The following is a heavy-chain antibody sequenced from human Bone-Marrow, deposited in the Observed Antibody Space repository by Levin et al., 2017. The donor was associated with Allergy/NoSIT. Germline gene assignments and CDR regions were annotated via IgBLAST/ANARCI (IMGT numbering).Heavy chain of an antibody. CDR2: IHTNTGNP. V-gene: IGHV7-4-1*02. CDR1: GYIFTNYA. J-gene: IGHJ5*02. Sequence: ASVKVSCKASGYIFTNYALTWVRQAPGQGLEWMGWIHTNTGNPTYAQGFTGRFVFSLDTSVSTTYLQITNLKAEDTAVYYCARAPGKAVAVAGTWNFFDPWGQGTRVTVSS. D-gene: IGHD6-19*01. CDR3: ARAPGKAVAVAGTWNFFDP.